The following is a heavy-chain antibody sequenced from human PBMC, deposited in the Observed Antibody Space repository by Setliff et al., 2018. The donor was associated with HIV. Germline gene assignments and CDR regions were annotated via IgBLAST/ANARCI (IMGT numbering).Heavy chain of an antibody. J-gene: IGHJ5*02. CDR1: GGSINTGHYY. CDR3: VRSRITMVRGVIIGHNWFDP. CDR2: IYYTGNT. D-gene: IGHD3-10*01. Sequence: SETLSLTCTVSGGSINTGHYYWSWIRHHPGKGLEWIAYIYYTGNTYFNPSLKSRVTIAVGTSKNQFSLKLSSVTAADTALYYCVRSRITMVRGVIIGHNWFDPWGQGILVTVSS. V-gene: IGHV4-30-4*08.